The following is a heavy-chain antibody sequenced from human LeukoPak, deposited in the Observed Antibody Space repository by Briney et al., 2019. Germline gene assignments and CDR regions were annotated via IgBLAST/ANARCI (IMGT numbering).Heavy chain of an antibody. CDR1: GYTFTSYA. Sequence: GASVKVSCKASGYTFTSYAMNWVRQAPGQGLEWMGWINTNTGNPTYAQGFTGRFVFSLDTSVSTAYLQISSLKAEDTAVYYCAREVLRYFDWFPLGYWGQGTLVTVSS. CDR2: INTNTGNP. V-gene: IGHV7-4-1*02. D-gene: IGHD3-9*01. CDR3: AREVLRYFDWFPLGY. J-gene: IGHJ4*02.